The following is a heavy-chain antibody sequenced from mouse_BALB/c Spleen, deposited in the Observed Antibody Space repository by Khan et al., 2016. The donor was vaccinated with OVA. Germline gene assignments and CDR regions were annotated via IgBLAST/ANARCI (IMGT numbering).Heavy chain of an antibody. CDR2: INPHIGET. V-gene: IGHV1-20*02. D-gene: IGHD1-1*01. Sequence: VQLQQPGPELVRPGASVKISCKASGYSFTGYFMNWVMQSHGKSLEWIGRINPHIGETFYNPKFMGKATLTVDESSSTAHMELRSLASEDSAVYYCARIYRSDFDYWGQGTTLTVSS. J-gene: IGHJ2*01. CDR1: GYSFTGYF. CDR3: ARIYRSDFDY.